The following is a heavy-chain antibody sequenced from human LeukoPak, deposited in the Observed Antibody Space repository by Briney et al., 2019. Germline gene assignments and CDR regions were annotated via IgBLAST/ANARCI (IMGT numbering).Heavy chain of an antibody. CDR1: GYTFTGYY. CDR2: INPNSGGT. J-gene: IGHJ5*02. V-gene: IGHV1-2*02. D-gene: IGHD3-22*01. CDR3: ARDGVVAINWFDP. Sequence: GASVKVSCKASGYTFTGYYMHWVRQAPGQGLEWMGWINPNSGGTNYAQKFQGRVTMTRDTSISTAYMELSRLRSDDTAVYYCARDGVVAINWFDPWGQGTLVTVSS.